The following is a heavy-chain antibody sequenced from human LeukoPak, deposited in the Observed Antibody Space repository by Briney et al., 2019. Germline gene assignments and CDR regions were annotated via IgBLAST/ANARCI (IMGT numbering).Heavy chain of an antibody. CDR1: GGSFSGYY. CDR3: ARVGYSSSWYTPAYYYYYMDV. V-gene: IGHV4-34*01. CDR2: INHSGST. D-gene: IGHD6-13*01. Sequence: SETLSLTCAVYGGSFSGYYWSWIRQPPGKGLEWIGEINHSGSTNYNPSLKSRVTISVDTSKNQFSLKLSSVTAADTAVYYCARVGYSSSWYTPAYYYYYMDVWGKGTTVTVSS. J-gene: IGHJ6*03.